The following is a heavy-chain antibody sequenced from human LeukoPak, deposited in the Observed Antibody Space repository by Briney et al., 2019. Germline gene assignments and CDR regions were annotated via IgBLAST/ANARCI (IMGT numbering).Heavy chain of an antibody. D-gene: IGHD3-16*01. CDR1: GYSISSGYY. CDR2: IYHSGSA. V-gene: IGHV4-38-2*02. CDR3: ARELRGFQYYFDY. Sequence: SETLSLTCAVSGYSISSGYYWGWIRQPPGKGLEWIGSIYHSGSAYYNPSLKSRVTISVDTSKNQFSLKLNSVTAADTAVYYCARELRGFQYYFDYWGQGTLVTVSS. J-gene: IGHJ4*02.